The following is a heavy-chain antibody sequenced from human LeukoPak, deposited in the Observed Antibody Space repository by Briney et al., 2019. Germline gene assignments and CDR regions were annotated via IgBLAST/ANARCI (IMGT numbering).Heavy chain of an antibody. V-gene: IGHV3-7*01. J-gene: IGHJ4*02. D-gene: IGHD2-15*01. CDR1: GFTFSSYW. CDR3: ARSYLANRYYFDF. Sequence: GGSLRLSCAASGFTFSSYWMSWVRQAPGKGLEWVANIKQDGSEKYYADSVKGRFTISRDSSRNTLYLEMNSLRAEDTAVYYCARSYLANRYYFDFWGQGTLVTVSS. CDR2: IKQDGSEK.